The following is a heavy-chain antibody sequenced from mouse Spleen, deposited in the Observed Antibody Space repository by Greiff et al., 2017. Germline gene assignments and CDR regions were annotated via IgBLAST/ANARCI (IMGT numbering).Heavy chain of an antibody. CDR3: ARNYPHWYFDV. CDR2: INPSNGGT. CDR1: GYTFTSYW. J-gene: IGHJ1*01. Sequence: LVESGTELVKPGASVKLSCKASGYTFTSYWMHWVKQRPGQGLEWIGNINPSNGGTNYNEKFKSKATLTVDKSSSTAYMQLSSLTSEDSAVYYCARNYPHWYFDVWGAGTTVTVSS. V-gene: IGHV1-53*01. D-gene: IGHD1-1*02.